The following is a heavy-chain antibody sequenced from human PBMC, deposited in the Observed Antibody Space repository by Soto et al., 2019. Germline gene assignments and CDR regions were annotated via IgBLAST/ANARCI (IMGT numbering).Heavy chain of an antibody. CDR3: ARDCSSTSCYSYYYCMDV. J-gene: IGHJ6*02. Sequence: KISETLSLTCTVSGGSISSGGYYWSWIRQHPGKGPEWIGYIYYSGSTYYNPSLKSRVTISVDTSKNQFSLKLSSVTAADTAVYYCARDCSSTSCYSYYYCMDVWGQGTTVTVSS. CDR1: GGSISSGGYY. D-gene: IGHD2-2*01. CDR2: IYYSGST. V-gene: IGHV4-31*03.